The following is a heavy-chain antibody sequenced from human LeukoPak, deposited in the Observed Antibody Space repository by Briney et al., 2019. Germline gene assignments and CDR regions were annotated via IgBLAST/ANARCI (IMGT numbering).Heavy chain of an antibody. Sequence: PSQTLSLTCTVSGGSISSGDYYWSWIRQHPGKGLEWIGYIYYSGSTYCNPSLKSRVTISVDTSKNQFSLKLSSVTAADTAVYYCARGHYYDSSHLDYWGQGTLVTVSS. J-gene: IGHJ4*02. CDR2: IYYSGST. CDR3: ARGHYYDSSHLDY. V-gene: IGHV4-31*03. D-gene: IGHD3-22*01. CDR1: GGSISSGDYY.